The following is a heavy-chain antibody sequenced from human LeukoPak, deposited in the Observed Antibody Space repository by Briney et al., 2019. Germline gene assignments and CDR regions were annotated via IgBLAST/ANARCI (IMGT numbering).Heavy chain of an antibody. CDR1: GFTFSSYA. CDR2: ISYDGSNK. V-gene: IGHV3-30*10. CDR3: ARAIQYSESFPPFDVDY. J-gene: IGHJ4*02. Sequence: PGRSLRLSCAASGFTFSSYAMHWVRQAPGKGLEWVAVISYDGSNKYYTDSVKGRFTISRDNSKNTLYLQMNSLRAEDTAVYYCARAIQYSESFPPFDVDYWGQGTLVTVSS. D-gene: IGHD1-26*01.